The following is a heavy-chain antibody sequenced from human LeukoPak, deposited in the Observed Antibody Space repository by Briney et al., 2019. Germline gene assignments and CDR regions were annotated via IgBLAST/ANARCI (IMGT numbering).Heavy chain of an antibody. CDR2: IWYDGGNK. CDR1: GFTFSSYA. Sequence: GGSLRLSCAASGFTFSSYAMGWVRQAPGKGLEWVAVIWYDGGNKYYADSVKGRFTISRDNSKNTLYLQMNSLRAEDTAVYYCARDSTAYYGMDVWGQGTTVTVSS. CDR3: ARDSTAYYGMDV. V-gene: IGHV3-33*08. J-gene: IGHJ6*02.